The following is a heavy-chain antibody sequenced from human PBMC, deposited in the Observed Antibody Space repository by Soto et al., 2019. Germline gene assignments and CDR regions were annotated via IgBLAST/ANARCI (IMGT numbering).Heavy chain of an antibody. J-gene: IGHJ6*03. D-gene: IGHD3-22*01. V-gene: IGHV1-8*02. CDR1: GGTFSSYT. Sequence: ASVKVSCKASGGTFSSYTISWVRQAPGQGLEWMGWMNPIRGNTGYAQKFQGRVTMTRNTSISTAYMELSSLRSEDTAVYYCARAGLFGYYYMDVWGKGTTVTVSS. CDR2: MNPIRGNT. CDR3: ARAGLFGYYYMDV.